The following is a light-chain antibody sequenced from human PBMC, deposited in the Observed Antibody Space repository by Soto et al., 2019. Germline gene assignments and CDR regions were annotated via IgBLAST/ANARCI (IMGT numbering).Light chain of an antibody. CDR1: NIGSKS. CDR2: YDS. Sequence: SYELTQPPSASVAPGQTARITCDGDNIGSKSVHWYQQKPGQAPLLVIYYDSDRPSGIPERYSGSNSENTAALTISGVEAGDEADCYCQVWDRSSDHIGVFGTGTKLTVL. J-gene: IGLJ1*01. V-gene: IGLV3-21*04. CDR3: QVWDRSSDHIGV.